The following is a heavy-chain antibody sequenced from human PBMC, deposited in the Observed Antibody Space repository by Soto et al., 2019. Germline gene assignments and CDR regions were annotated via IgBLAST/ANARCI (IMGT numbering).Heavy chain of an antibody. D-gene: IGHD2-2*01. Sequence: LSLICTVSGGSISSGDYFWSWIREPPGKGLEWIGYIYYSGSTYYNPSLTSRVTISVDTSKNQFSMKLSSVTAADTAVYYCARYCSSTSCARNFDDWGEGTLTTVSS. CDR3: ARYCSSTSCARNFDD. CDR1: GGSISSGDYF. J-gene: IGHJ4*02. CDR2: IYYSGST. V-gene: IGHV4-30-4*01.